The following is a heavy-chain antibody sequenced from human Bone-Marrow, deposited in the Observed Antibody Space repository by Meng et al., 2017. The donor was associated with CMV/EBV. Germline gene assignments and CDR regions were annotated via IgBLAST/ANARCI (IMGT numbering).Heavy chain of an antibody. CDR3: ARGRYCSSTSCYTGGEVDY. V-gene: IGHV1-2*02. Sequence: ASVKVSCKASGYTFTGYYMHWVRQAPGQEFEWMGWINPNSGGTNYPQKFQGRVTMTRDTSISTAYMELSRLRSDDTAVYYCARGRYCSSTSCYTGGEVDYWGQGTLVTVSS. CDR2: INPNSGGT. J-gene: IGHJ4*02. D-gene: IGHD2-2*02. CDR1: GYTFTGYY.